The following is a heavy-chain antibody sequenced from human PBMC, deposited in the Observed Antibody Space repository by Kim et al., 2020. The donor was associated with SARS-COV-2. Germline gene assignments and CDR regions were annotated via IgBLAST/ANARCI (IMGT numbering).Heavy chain of an antibody. Sequence: QGRVTITRDTSASTAYMELSSLRSEDTAVYYCARDRGVVVTAIRSWEFDYWGQGTLVTVSS. D-gene: IGHD2-21*02. V-gene: IGHV1-3*01. J-gene: IGHJ4*02. CDR3: ARDRGVVVTAIRSWEFDY.